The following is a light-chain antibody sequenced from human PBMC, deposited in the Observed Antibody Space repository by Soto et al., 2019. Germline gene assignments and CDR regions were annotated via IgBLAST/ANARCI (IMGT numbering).Light chain of an antibody. CDR1: QSISNH. CDR3: QQYGSSPWT. V-gene: IGKV3-20*01. J-gene: IGKJ1*01. CDR2: AAS. Sequence: TQSPSSLSASVEDRVIITCRASQSISNHLNWYQQKPGQAPRLLIYAASRRATGIPDRFSGSGSGTDFTLTISRLEPEDFAVYYCQQYGSSPWTFGQGTKVDIK.